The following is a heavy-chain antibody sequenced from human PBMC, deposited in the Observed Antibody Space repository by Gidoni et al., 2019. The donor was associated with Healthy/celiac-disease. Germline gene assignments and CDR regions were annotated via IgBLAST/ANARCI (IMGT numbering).Heavy chain of an antibody. CDR3: ASAPDNVYYYGMDV. V-gene: IGHV1-3*01. CDR1: GSTFTSYA. J-gene: IGHJ6*02. D-gene: IGHD2-15*01. Sequence: QVQLVQSGAAVKKPGASVKVSCKASGSTFTSYAMHWVRQAPGQRLEWMGRINAGKSNTKYSQKFQGRDTITRDTSASTAYMELSSLRSEDTAVYYCASAPDNVYYYGMDVWGQGTTVTVSS. CDR2: INAGKSNT.